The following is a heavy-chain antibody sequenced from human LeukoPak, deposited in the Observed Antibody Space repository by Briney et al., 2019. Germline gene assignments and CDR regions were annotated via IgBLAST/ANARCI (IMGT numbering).Heavy chain of an antibody. CDR3: ARDFDFWSGPTGY. Sequence: SETLSLTCAVYGGSFSGYYWSWIRQPAGKGLEWIGRIYTDGSTNYNPSLQSRVTLSVDTSKNQLYLTLTSVTAADTAVYYWARDFDFWSGPTGYWGQGTQVTVSS. D-gene: IGHD3-3*01. CDR2: IYTDGST. V-gene: IGHV4-59*10. CDR1: GGSFSGYY. J-gene: IGHJ4*02.